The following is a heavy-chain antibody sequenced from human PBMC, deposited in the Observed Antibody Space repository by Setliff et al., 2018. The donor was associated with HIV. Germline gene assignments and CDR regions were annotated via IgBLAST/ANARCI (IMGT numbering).Heavy chain of an antibody. CDR2: IHYNERT. CDR1: GGSVTNTKSY. CDR3: ASRVYYYDSNNFLREEGFDP. V-gene: IGHV4-39*01. J-gene: IGHJ5*02. D-gene: IGHD3-22*01. Sequence: PSETLSLTCTVSGGSVTNTKSYWAWIRQPPGKGLECIGSIHYNERTYYNPSLKSRVTISIDTSKNQFSLNLTSVTAADTAVYYCASRVYYYDSNNFLREEGFDPWGQGTLVTVSS.